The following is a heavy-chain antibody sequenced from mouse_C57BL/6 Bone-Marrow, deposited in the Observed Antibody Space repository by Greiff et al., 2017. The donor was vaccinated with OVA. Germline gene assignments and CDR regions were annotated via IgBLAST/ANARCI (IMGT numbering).Heavy chain of an antibody. CDR1: GYTFTSYG. V-gene: IGHV1-81*01. Sequence: QVHVKQSGAELARPGASVKLSCKASGYTFTSYGISWVKQRTGQGLEWIGEIYPRSGNTYYNEKFKGKATLTADKSSSTAYMELRSLTSEDSAVYFCARNLLLRRFDYWGQGTTLTVSS. D-gene: IGHD1-1*01. CDR2: IYPRSGNT. J-gene: IGHJ2*01. CDR3: ARNLLLRRFDY.